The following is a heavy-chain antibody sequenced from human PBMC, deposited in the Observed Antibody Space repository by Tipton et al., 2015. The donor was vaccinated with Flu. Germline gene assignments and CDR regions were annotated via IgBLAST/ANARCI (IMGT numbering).Heavy chain of an antibody. V-gene: IGHV6-1*01. J-gene: IGHJ4*02. D-gene: IGHD5-12*01. Sequence: GLVKPSQTLSLTCAISGDSVSSNSAAWNWIRQSPSRGLEWLGRTYYRSKWYNDYAVSVKSRITINPDTSKNQFSLQLNSVTPEDTAVYYCAGAGLGRGYSGYDFNFDYWGQGTLVTVSS. CDR3: AGAGLGRGYSGYDFNFDY. CDR1: GDSVSSNSAA. CDR2: TYYRSKWYN.